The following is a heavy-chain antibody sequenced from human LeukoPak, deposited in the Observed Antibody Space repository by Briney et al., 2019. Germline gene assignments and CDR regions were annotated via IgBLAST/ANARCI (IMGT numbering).Heavy chain of an antibody. CDR1: GFTFSSYA. CDR3: ARDATYYYGSGSYP. D-gene: IGHD3-10*01. J-gene: IGHJ4*02. Sequence: GGSLRLSCAASGFTFSSYAMTWVRQAPGKGLEWVSAISGSGGRTSYADSVKGRFTISRDNSKNTLYLQMNSLRAEDTAVYYCARDATYYYGSGSYPWGQGTLVTVSS. V-gene: IGHV3-23*01. CDR2: ISGSGGRT.